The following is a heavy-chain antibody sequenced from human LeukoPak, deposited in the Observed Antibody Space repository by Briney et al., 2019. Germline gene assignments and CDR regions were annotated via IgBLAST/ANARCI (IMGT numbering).Heavy chain of an antibody. CDR1: GFTFGDYA. CDR2: IISTTDGGTT. J-gene: IGHJ3*01. V-gene: IGHV3-15*01. D-gene: IGHD6-19*01. Sequence: PGRSLRLSCTASGFTFGDYAMSWVRQAPGKGLEWVGRIISTTDGGTTDYAAPVKGRFTISRDDSKNTLYLQMNSLKTEDTAVYLCTTGKSSSGWYGTFDFWGQGTMVNVSS. CDR3: TTGKSSSGWYGTFDF.